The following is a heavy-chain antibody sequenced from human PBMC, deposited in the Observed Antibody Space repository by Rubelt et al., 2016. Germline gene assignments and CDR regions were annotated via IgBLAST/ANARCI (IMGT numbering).Heavy chain of an antibody. CDR3: AHSSIAVAGAY. V-gene: IGHV2-5*02. CDR1: GGSISSSSYY. Sequence: QESGPGLVKPSETLSLTCTVSGGSISSSSYYWGWICQPPGKALEWLALIYWDGDKRYSPSLKCTLTITKDPSNITMVPTHTEMEPVDPAAYCCAHSSIAVAGAYWGQGTLVTVSS. CDR2: IYWDGDK. J-gene: IGHJ4*01. D-gene: IGHD6-19*01.